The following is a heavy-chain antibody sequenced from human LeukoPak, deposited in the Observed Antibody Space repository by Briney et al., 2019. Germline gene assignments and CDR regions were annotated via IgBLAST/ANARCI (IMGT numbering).Heavy chain of an antibody. CDR3: AKAPGRWVNWFDP. CDR1: GFTFRTFD. J-gene: IGHJ5*02. CDR2: ITGSGGST. D-gene: IGHD4-23*01. V-gene: IGHV3-23*01. Sequence: GGSLRLSCEASGFTFRTFDMAWVRQAPGKGLEWVSGITGSGGSTYYADSVKGRFTISRDNSKNTLYLQMNSLRAEDTAVYYCAKAPGRWVNWFDPWGQGTLVTVSS.